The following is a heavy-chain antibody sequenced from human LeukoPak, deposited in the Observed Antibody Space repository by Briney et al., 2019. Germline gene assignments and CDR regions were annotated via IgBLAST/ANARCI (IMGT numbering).Heavy chain of an antibody. J-gene: IGHJ5*02. CDR1: GGSFSGYY. CDR2: INHSGST. V-gene: IGHV4-34*01. D-gene: IGHD6-13*01. Sequence: SETLSLTCAVYGGSFSGYYWSWIRQPPGKGLEWIGEINHSGSTNYNPSLKSRVTISVDTSKNQFSLKLSSVTAADTAVYYCARGGHWYSSSWYVWNWFDPWGQGTLVTVSS. CDR3: ARGGHWYSSSWYVWNWFDP.